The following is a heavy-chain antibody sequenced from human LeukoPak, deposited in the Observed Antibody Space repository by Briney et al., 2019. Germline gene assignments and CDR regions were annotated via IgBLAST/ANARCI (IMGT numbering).Heavy chain of an antibody. J-gene: IGHJ6*02. CDR1: GYTFTGYY. D-gene: IGHD4-23*01. CDR3: ARGTMESKRWSYYYGMDV. Sequence: ASVKVSCKASGYTFTGYYMHWVRQAPGQGLEGMGWINPNSGGKNYAQKFQGRVTMTRDTSISTAYMELSRLRSDDTAVYYCARGTMESKRWSYYYGMDVWGQGTTVTVSS. V-gene: IGHV1-2*02. CDR2: INPNSGGK.